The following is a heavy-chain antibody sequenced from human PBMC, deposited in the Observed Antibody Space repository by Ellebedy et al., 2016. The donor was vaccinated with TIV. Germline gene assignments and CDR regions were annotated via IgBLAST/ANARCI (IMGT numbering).Heavy chain of an antibody. J-gene: IGHJ6*02. CDR2: INPNSGGT. D-gene: IGHD1-26*01. CDR3: AADRYSGSYYGYYYYGMDV. V-gene: IGHV1-2*02. CDR1: GYTFTGQY. Sequence: ASVKVSXXASGYTFTGQYIHWVRQAPGQGPVWMGWINPNSGGTNYAQKFQGRVTMTRDTSINTAYMELSSLRSDDTAVYYCAADRYSGSYYGYYYYGMDVWGQGTTVTVSS.